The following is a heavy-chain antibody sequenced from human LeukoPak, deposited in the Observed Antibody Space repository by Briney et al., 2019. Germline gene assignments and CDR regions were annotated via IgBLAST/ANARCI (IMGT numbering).Heavy chain of an antibody. J-gene: IGHJ3*02. CDR1: GFTFSSYA. CDR2: ISYDGSNK. V-gene: IGHV3-30-3*01. Sequence: HPGGSLRLSYAASGFTFSSYAMHWVRQAPGKGLEWVAVISYDGSNKYYADSVKGRFTISRDNSKNTLYLQMNSLRAEDTAVYYCARGSMGSSWAFDIWGQGTMVTVSS. D-gene: IGHD6-6*01. CDR3: ARGSMGSSWAFDI.